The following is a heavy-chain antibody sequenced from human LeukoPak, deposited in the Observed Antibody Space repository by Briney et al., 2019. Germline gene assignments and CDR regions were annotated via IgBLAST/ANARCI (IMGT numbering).Heavy chain of an antibody. V-gene: IGHV3-33*06. CDR3: AKDIQRGFDYTNSLDY. Sequence: PGKSLRLSCATSGFIFSHYAMHWVRQAPGKGPEWVAVIWSDSTNKYYSDAVKGRFAISRDDPSKMVYLQMNSLRVEDTAVYYCAKDIQRGFDYTNSLDYWGQGILVTVSS. D-gene: IGHD4-11*01. CDR2: IWSDSTNK. J-gene: IGHJ4*02. CDR1: GFIFSHYA.